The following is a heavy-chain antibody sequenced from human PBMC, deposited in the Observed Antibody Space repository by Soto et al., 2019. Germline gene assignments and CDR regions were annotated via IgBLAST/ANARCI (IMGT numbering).Heavy chain of an antibody. Sequence: EVQLVESGGGLVQPGRSLRLSCTASGFTFGDYAMSWFRQAPGKGLEWVGFIRSKAYGGTTEYAASVKGRFTISRDDSKSIAYLQMNSLKTEDTAVYYCTRGSPIVVVPAASEDAFDIWGQGTMVTVSS. CDR1: GFTFGDYA. V-gene: IGHV3-49*03. CDR2: IRSKAYGGTT. J-gene: IGHJ3*02. D-gene: IGHD2-2*01. CDR3: TRGSPIVVVPAASEDAFDI.